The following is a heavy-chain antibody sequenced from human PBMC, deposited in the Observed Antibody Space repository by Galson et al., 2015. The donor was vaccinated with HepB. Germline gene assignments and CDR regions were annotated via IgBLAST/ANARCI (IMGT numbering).Heavy chain of an antibody. V-gene: IGHV3-23*01. CDR2: ISGAGHNT. CDR3: AKDPRWLVQHGGDY. D-gene: IGHD6-19*01. CDR1: GFSFDTYA. Sequence: SLRLSCAASGFSFDTYAMSWVRQAPGKGLEWVSTISGAGHNTYYADAVRGRFTISRDNSMNTVYLQINSLRAEDTAVYYCAKDPRWLVQHGGDYWGQGTLVTVSS. J-gene: IGHJ4*02.